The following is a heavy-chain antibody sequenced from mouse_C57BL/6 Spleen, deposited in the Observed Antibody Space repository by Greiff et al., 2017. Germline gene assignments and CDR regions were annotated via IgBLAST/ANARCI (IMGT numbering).Heavy chain of an antibody. Sequence: EVQLQQSGPELVKPGASVKMSCKASGYTFTDYNMHWVKQSHGKSLEWIGYINPNNGGTSYNQKFKGKATLTVNKSSSTAYMELRSLTSEDSAVYYCARGGGLLPYFDYWGQGTTLTVSS. CDR3: ARGGGLLPYFDY. V-gene: IGHV1-22*01. CDR1: GYTFTDYN. CDR2: INPNNGGT. D-gene: IGHD2-10*01. J-gene: IGHJ2*01.